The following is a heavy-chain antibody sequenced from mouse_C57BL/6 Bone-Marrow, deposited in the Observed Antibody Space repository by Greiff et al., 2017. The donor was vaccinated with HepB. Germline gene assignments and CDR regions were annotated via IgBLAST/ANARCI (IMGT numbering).Heavy chain of an antibody. J-gene: IGHJ2*01. V-gene: IGHV1-20*01. CDR1: GYSFTGYF. D-gene: IGHD1-1*01. CDR3: ARSAITTVVFPYFDY. CDR2: INPYNGDT. Sequence: EVQLKESGPELVKPGDSVKISCKASGYSFTGYFMNWVMQSHGKSLEWIGRINPYNGDTFYNQKFKGKATLTVDKSSSTAHMELRSLTSEDSAVYYCARSAITTVVFPYFDYWGQGTTLTVSS.